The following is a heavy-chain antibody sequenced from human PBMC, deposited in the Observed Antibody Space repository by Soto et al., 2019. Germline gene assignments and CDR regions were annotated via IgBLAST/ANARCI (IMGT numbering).Heavy chain of an antibody. D-gene: IGHD1-7*01. CDR2: MNEVESEK. CDR3: ARYGLSGTFDY. Sequence: GGSLRLSCAASGFTFSSFWVGWVRQGPGKGLEWVANMNEVESEKYYVDSVKGRFTISRDNAKNSLYLQMNSLRAEDTAVYYCARYGLSGTFDYWGQGTLVTVSS. J-gene: IGHJ4*02. V-gene: IGHV3-7*03. CDR1: GFTFSSFW.